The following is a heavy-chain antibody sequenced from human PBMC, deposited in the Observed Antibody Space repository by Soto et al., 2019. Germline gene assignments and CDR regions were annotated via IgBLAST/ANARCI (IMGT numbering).Heavy chain of an antibody. CDR2: IYHSGST. D-gene: IGHD3-3*01. V-gene: IGHV4-30-2*01. CDR1: GGSISSGGYS. CDR3: AGGGFGVARDY. J-gene: IGHJ4*02. Sequence: SETLSLTCAVYGGSISSGGYSWSWIRQPPGKGLEWIGYIYHSGSTYYNPSLKSRVTISVDRSKNQFSLKLSSVTAADTAVYYCAGGGFGVARDYWGQGTLVTVSS.